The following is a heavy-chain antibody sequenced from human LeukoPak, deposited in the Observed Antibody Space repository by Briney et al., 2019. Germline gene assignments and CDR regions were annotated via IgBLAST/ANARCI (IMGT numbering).Heavy chain of an antibody. CDR3: AKRRLGTLLWFGE. Sequence: GSLGLSFAASGFPFSRYAMSWVRPAPRKGLEWVSAISGSGGSTYYADSVKGRFTISRDNSKNTLYLQMNSLRAEDTAVYYCAKRRLGTLLWFGEWGQGTLVTVSS. D-gene: IGHD3-10*01. V-gene: IGHV3-23*01. J-gene: IGHJ4*02. CDR2: ISGSGGST. CDR1: GFPFSRYA.